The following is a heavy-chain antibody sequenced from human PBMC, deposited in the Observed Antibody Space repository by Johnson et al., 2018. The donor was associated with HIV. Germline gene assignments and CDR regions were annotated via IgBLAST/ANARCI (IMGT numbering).Heavy chain of an antibody. CDR2: INWNGGSA. Sequence: VQLVESGGGLVQPGRSLKLSCAASGFTFDDYGMSWVRQAPGKGLEWVSGINWNGGSAGYADSVKGRFTISRDNAKNSLYLQMNSLRAEDTAVYYCAKKMGVVVVPAAMHAFDIWGQGTMVTVSS. V-gene: IGHV3-20*04. J-gene: IGHJ3*02. CDR1: GFTFDDYG. CDR3: AKKMGVVVVPAAMHAFDI. D-gene: IGHD2-2*01.